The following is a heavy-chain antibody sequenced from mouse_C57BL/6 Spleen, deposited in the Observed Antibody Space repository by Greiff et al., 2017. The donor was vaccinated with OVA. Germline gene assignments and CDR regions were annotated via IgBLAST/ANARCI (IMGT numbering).Heavy chain of an antibody. J-gene: IGHJ4*01. Sequence: QVQLKQPGAELVMPGASVKLSCKASGYTFTSYWMHWVKQRPGQGLEWIGEIDPSDSYTNYNQKFKGKSTLTVDKSSSTAYMQLSSLTSEDSAVYYCARRGDGYWRAMDYWGQGTSVTVSS. D-gene: IGHD2-3*01. CDR2: IDPSDSYT. V-gene: IGHV1-69*01. CDR1: GYTFTSYW. CDR3: ARRGDGYWRAMDY.